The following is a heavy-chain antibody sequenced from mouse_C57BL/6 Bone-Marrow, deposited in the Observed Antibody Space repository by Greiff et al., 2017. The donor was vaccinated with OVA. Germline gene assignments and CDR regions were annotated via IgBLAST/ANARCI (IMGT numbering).Heavy chain of an antibody. D-gene: IGHD2-4*01. Sequence: EVQLQQSGTVLARPGASVKMSCKTSGYTFTSYWMHWVKQRPGQGLEWIGAIYPGNSDTSYNQKFKGKAKLNAVTTASTAYMVLSSLTNEDAAVYYCTKSYDYDLSKDYWGQGTSVSVSS. V-gene: IGHV1-5*01. CDR2: IYPGNSDT. J-gene: IGHJ4*01. CDR3: TKSYDYDLSKDY. CDR1: GYTFTSYW.